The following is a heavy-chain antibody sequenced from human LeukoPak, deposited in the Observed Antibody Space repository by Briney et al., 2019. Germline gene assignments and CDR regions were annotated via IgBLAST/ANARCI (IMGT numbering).Heavy chain of an antibody. V-gene: IGHV3-48*03. CDR1: GFTFSSYE. J-gene: IGHJ4*02. CDR3: ARQKRFTGIIDF. CDR2: ISSSGSTI. Sequence: GGSLRLSCAVSGFTFSSYEMNWVRQAPGKGLEWVSYISSSGSTIYYADSVKGRFTISRDNAKTSLYLQMNSLRAEDTAVYYCARQKRFTGIIDFWGQGTLVTVSS. D-gene: IGHD3-10*01.